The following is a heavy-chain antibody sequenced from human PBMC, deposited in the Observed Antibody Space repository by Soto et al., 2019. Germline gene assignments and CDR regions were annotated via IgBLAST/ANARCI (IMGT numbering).Heavy chain of an antibody. CDR2: INPNSGGT. Sequence: RASVKVSCKASGYTFTGYYMHWVRQAPGQGLEWMGWINPNSGGTNYAQKFQGRVTMTRDTSISTAYMELSRLRSDDTAVYYCERHRPSSGWYVGYYDYGMDVWGHGTTVAVSS. J-gene: IGHJ6*02. V-gene: IGHV1-2*02. CDR3: ERHRPSSGWYVGYYDYGMDV. CDR1: GYTFTGYY. D-gene: IGHD6-19*01.